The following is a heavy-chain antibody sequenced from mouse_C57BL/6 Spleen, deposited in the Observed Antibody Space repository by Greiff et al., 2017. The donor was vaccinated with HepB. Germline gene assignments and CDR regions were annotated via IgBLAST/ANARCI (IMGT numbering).Heavy chain of an antibody. J-gene: IGHJ3*01. V-gene: IGHV1-4*01. CDR2: INPSSGYT. CDR3: ARTGNWEGRTWFAY. D-gene: IGHD4-1*01. Sequence: QVHVKQSGAELARPGASVKMSCKASGYTFTSYTMHWVKQRPGQGLEWIGYINPSSGYTKYNQKFKDKATLTADKSSSTAYMQLSSLTSEDSAVYYCARTGNWEGRTWFAYRGQGTLVTVSA. CDR1: GYTFTSYT.